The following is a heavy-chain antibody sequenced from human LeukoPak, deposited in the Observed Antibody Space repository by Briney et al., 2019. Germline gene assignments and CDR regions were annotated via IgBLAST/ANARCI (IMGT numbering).Heavy chain of an antibody. V-gene: IGHV4-30-4*01. CDR1: GGSISSGDYY. Sequence: PSQTLSLTCTVSGGSISSGDYYRSWIRQPPGKGLEWIGYIYYSWSTYYNPSLKSRVTISVDTSKNQFSLKLSSVTAADTAVFFFKQKTAYDILTGYFIYYFDYWGQGTLVTVSS. J-gene: IGHJ4*02. CDR3: KQKTAYDILTGYFIYYFDY. CDR2: IYYSWST. D-gene: IGHD3-9*01.